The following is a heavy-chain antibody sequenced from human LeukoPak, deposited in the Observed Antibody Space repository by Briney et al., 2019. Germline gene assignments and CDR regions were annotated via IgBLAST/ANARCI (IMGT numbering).Heavy chain of an antibody. J-gene: IGHJ5*02. CDR2: IYTSGTT. CDR3: ARDEDLGWFDP. V-gene: IGHV4-61*02. Sequence: SETLSLTCAVSGGSISSGGYSWSWIRQPAGKGLEWIGRIYTSGTTNYNPSLKSRVTISLNTSKNQFSLKLSSVTAADTAVYYCARDEDLGWFDPWGQGTLVTVSS. CDR1: GGSISSGGYS.